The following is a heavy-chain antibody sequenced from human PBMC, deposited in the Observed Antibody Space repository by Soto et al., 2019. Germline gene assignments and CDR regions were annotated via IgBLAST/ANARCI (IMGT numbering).Heavy chain of an antibody. CDR3: ARDQGVVITADSWFDP. V-gene: IGHV4-4*07. CDR1: GGSINNFS. Sequence: SETLSLTCTVSGGSINNFSLIWLRQPAGKGLEWIGCIFVNGGTNYSPSFKSRVTMSMDTSTHQFSLRLMSVTATDTAVYFCARDQGVVITADSWFDPWGQGTLVTVSS. D-gene: IGHD3-16*01. CDR2: IFVNGGT. J-gene: IGHJ5*02.